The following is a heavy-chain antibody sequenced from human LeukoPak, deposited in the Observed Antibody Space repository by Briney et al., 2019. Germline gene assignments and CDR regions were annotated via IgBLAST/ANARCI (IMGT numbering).Heavy chain of an antibody. V-gene: IGHV1-69*01. CDR2: IIPIFGTA. CDR1: GGTFSSYA. D-gene: IGHD4-17*01. J-gene: IGHJ1*01. Sequence: SVKVSCKASGGTFSSYAISWVRQAPGQGLEWMGGIIPIFGTANYAQKFQGRVTVTADESTSTAYMELSSLRSEDTAVYYCTDYGDYGYYQHWGQGTLVTVSS. CDR3: TDYGDYGYYQH.